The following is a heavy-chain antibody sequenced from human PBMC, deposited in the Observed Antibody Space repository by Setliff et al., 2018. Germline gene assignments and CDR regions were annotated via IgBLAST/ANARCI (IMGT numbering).Heavy chain of an antibody. V-gene: IGHV1-18*01. J-gene: IGHJ4*02. D-gene: IGHD3-22*01. CDR3: ARTVYYDSSGYGV. Sequence: ASVKVSCKASGYTFSTYGITWVRQAPGQGLEWMGWISAYNGNTNYAQKPQGRVTMTTDTSTSTAYMELRSLRSDDTAVYYCARTVYYDSSGYGVWGQGTQVTVSS. CDR1: GYTFSTYG. CDR2: ISAYNGNT.